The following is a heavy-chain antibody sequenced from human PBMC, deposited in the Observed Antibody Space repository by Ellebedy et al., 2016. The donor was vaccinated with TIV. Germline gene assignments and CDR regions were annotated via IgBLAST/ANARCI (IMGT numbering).Heavy chain of an antibody. J-gene: IGHJ4*02. D-gene: IGHD3/OR15-3a*01. V-gene: IGHV3-48*02. Sequence: GGSLRLSCVVSGSPFSMYNMNWVRQAPGKGLEWVAYISRTAATMDYGERVRGRATISRENAKNSLFLQMNSLGDEDTAVYYCARDAPFSTGYYDSGARLFDFWGQGTLVTVSS. CDR3: ARDAPFSTGYYDSGARLFDF. CDR2: ISRTAATM. CDR1: GSPFSMYN.